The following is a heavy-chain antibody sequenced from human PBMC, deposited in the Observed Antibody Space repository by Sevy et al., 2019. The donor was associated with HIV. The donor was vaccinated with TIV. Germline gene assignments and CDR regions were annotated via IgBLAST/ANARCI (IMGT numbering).Heavy chain of an antibody. J-gene: IGHJ3*02. Sequence: GGSLRLSCAASGFTFADYALSWVRQASGKGLEWVSGINWDGSSTGYADSVEGRFTISRDNARNSLSLQMNSLRDEDTAFYYCARVYSAGDYYGSGYYGGAFDIWGQGTMVTVSS. CDR3: ARVYSAGDYYGSGYYGGAFDI. V-gene: IGHV3-20*04. CDR1: GFTFADYA. D-gene: IGHD3-10*01. CDR2: INWDGSST.